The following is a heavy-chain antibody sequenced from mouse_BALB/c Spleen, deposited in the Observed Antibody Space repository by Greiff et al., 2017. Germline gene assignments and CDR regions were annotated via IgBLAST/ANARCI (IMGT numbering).Heavy chain of an antibody. Sequence: EVQLVESGGGLVKPGGSLKLSCAASGFTFSDYYMYWVRQTPEKRLEWVATISDGGSYTYYPDSVKGRFTISRDNAKNNLYLQMSSLKSEDTAMYYCARGGAYGNYAWFAYWGQGTLVTVSA. CDR1: GFTFSDYY. V-gene: IGHV5-4*02. CDR2: ISDGGSYT. J-gene: IGHJ3*01. CDR3: ARGGAYGNYAWFAY. D-gene: IGHD2-1*01.